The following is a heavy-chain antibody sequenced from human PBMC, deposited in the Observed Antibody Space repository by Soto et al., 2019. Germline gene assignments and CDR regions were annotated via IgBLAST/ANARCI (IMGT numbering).Heavy chain of an antibody. Sequence: GASVKVSCKASGYTFTSYGISWVRQAPGQGLEWMGWISAYNGNTNYAQKLQGRVTMTTDTSTSTAYMELRSLRSDDTAVYYCARDCSSTSCYRSYYYGMGVWGQGTTVTVSS. CDR3: ARDCSSTSCYRSYYYGMGV. CDR2: ISAYNGNT. CDR1: GYTFTSYG. D-gene: IGHD2-2*01. J-gene: IGHJ6*02. V-gene: IGHV1-18*01.